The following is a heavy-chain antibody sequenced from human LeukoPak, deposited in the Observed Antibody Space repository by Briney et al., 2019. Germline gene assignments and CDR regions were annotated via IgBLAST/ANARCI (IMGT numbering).Heavy chain of an antibody. CDR1: GGSISSSSYY. CDR2: IYYSGST. D-gene: IGHD4-23*01. V-gene: IGHV4-39*07. CDR3: ARDPRLWWYFDY. Sequence: SETLSPTCTVSGGSISSSSYYWGWIRQPPGKGLEWIGSIYYSGSTYYNPSLKSRVTISVDTSKNQFSLKLSSVTAADTAVYYCARDPRLWWYFDYWGQGTLVTVSS. J-gene: IGHJ4*02.